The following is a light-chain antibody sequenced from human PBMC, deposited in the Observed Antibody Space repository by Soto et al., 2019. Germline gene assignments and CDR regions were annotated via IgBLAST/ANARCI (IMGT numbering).Light chain of an antibody. CDR3: QQRSNWTSVT. CDR1: QSITNS. J-gene: IGKJ4*01. V-gene: IGKV3-11*01. CDR2: DAS. Sequence: ESVLTQSPATLSLSPGDRATLSCRASQSITNSLAWYRHQPGQPPRLLIYDASKRATGIPARFIGSGSGAHFTLTISSLEPEDFGLYYCQQRSNWTSVTLGGGTKVDIK.